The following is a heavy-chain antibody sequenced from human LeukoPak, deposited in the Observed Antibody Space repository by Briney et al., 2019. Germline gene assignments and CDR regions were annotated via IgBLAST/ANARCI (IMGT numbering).Heavy chain of an antibody. CDR1: GFTFSSYG. V-gene: IGHV3-30*03. J-gene: IGHJ4*02. CDR2: ISYDGSNK. Sequence: GRSLRLSCAASGFTFSSYGMHWVRQAPGKGLEWVAVISYDGSNKYYADSVKGRFTISRHNSKNTLYLQMNSLRAEDTAVYYCARGAWKWGYNDYWGQGTLVTVSS. CDR3: ARGAWKWGYNDY. D-gene: IGHD1-1*01.